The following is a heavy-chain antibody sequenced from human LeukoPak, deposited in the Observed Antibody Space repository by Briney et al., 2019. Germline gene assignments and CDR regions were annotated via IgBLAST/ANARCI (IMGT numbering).Heavy chain of an antibody. J-gene: IGHJ5*02. Sequence: SETLSLTCAVYGGSFSGYYWSWIRQPPGRGLEWIGEINHSGSTNQNPSLKSRVTISVDTSKNQFSLKLSSVTAADTAVYYCARHSGGTYYVSLDPWGQGTLVTVSS. CDR1: GGSFSGYY. D-gene: IGHD1-26*01. CDR2: INHSGST. V-gene: IGHV4-34*01. CDR3: ARHSGGTYYVSLDP.